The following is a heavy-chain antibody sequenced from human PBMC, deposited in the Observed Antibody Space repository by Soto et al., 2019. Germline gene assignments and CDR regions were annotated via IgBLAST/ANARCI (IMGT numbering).Heavy chain of an antibody. CDR2: IDWDDDK. V-gene: IGHV2-5*02. CDR1: GFSLSTSAVG. J-gene: IGHJ4*02. CDR3: ARSKYGSAWTLDY. D-gene: IGHD6-19*01. Sequence: QITLKESGPTLVKPTQTLTLTCTFSGFSLSTSAVGVGWIRQPPGKALEWLAIIDWDDDKHYSPSLKSRLVIPKVTYKNQVVLTMTNMDPVDTATYYCARSKYGSAWTLDYWGQGTLVTVSS.